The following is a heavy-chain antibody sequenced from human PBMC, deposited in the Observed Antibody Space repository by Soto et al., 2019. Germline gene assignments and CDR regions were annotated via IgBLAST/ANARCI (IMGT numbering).Heavy chain of an antibody. CDR2: IIPIFGTA. Sequence: GASGKVSCKASGGTFSSYAISWVRQAPGQGLEWMGGIIPIFGTANYAQKFQGRVTITADESTSTAYMELSSLRSEDTAVYYCARTSPYVWGSYRRDAFDIWGQGTMVTVSS. J-gene: IGHJ3*02. CDR1: GGTFSSYA. CDR3: ARTSPYVWGSYRRDAFDI. D-gene: IGHD3-16*02. V-gene: IGHV1-69*13.